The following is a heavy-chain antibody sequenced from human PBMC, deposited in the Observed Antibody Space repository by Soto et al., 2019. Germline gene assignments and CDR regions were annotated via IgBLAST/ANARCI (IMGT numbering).Heavy chain of an antibody. CDR3: ARDIRFLEWLLPKDYYYGMDV. V-gene: IGHV4-59*01. CDR2: MYNTGST. D-gene: IGHD3-3*01. Sequence: PSETLSLTCTVSGGSISGYYRSWIRQPPGKGLEWIGYMYNTGSTVYNPSLKSRVTISVDTSKNQFSLKLSSVTAADTAVYYCARDIRFLEWLLPKDYYYGMDVWGQGTTVTVSS. J-gene: IGHJ6*02. CDR1: GGSISGYY.